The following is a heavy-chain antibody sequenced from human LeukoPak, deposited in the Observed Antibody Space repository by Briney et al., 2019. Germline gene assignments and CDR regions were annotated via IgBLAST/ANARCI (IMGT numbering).Heavy chain of an antibody. CDR2: IKQDGSEK. D-gene: IGHD2/OR15-2a*01. CDR1: GFTFSSYW. V-gene: IGHV3-7*01. Sequence: PAGSLRLSCAAPGFTFSSYWMSWVRQAPGKGLEWVANIKQDGSEKYYVDSVKGRFTISRDNAKNSLYLQMNSLRAEDTAVYYCARDRIIEAFDIWGQGTMVTVSS. CDR3: ARDRIIEAFDI. J-gene: IGHJ3*02.